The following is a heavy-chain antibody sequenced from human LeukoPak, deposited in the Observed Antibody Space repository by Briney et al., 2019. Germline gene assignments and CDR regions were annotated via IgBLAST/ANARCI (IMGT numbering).Heavy chain of an antibody. CDR3: ARQGHYSNYAWYYSDY. D-gene: IGHD4-11*01. Sequence: ETLSLTCAVYGGSFSGYYWSWIRQPPGKGLEWVSVIYTGGSTYYANSVKGRFTISRDTSKNTLYLQMNSLRVEDTAVYYCARQGHYSNYAWYYSDYWGQGTLVTVSS. V-gene: IGHV3-53*01. CDR2: IYTGGST. J-gene: IGHJ4*02. CDR1: GGSFSGYY.